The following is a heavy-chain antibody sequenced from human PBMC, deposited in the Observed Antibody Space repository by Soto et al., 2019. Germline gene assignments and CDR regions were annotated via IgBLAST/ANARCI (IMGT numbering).Heavy chain of an antibody. CDR3: AKGQGYYYDASGYTFDY. Sequence: GGSLSLSCAASEFTLSDFYVSWFRQAPGKGLEWVSAISGSAINTYYADSVRGRFTISRDNSKNTLYLQMNHLRAEDTAVYSCAKGQGYYYDASGYTFDYWGQGTLVTVSS. CDR2: ISGSAINT. D-gene: IGHD3-22*01. V-gene: IGHV3-23*01. CDR1: EFTLSDFY. J-gene: IGHJ4*02.